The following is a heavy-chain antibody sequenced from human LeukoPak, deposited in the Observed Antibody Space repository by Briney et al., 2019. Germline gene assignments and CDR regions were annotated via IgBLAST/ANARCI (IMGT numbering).Heavy chain of an antibody. CDR2: ISSSSSYI. CDR3: ARERYSGSFPNDY. V-gene: IGHV3-21*01. J-gene: IGHJ4*02. Sequence: PGGSLRLSCAASGFTFSSYSMNWVRQAPGKGLEWVSSISSSSSYIYYADSVKGRFTIPRDNAKNSLYLQMNSLRAEDTAVYYCARERYSGSFPNDYWGQGTLVTVSS. CDR1: GFTFSSYS. D-gene: IGHD1-26*01.